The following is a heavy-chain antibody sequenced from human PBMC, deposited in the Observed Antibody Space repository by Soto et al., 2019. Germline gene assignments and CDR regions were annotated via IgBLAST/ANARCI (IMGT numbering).Heavy chain of an antibody. V-gene: IGHV6-1*01. Sequence: QVQLQQSGPGLLKSSQTLSLTCAITGDSVSSIMAAWNWIRQSPSRGLEWLGRTYYRSKWYTHYAESVERRITISPDPSKNQFSLHLNSVTPDDTAIYYCAREGSNWFDPWGQGTLVIVSS. J-gene: IGHJ5*02. CDR2: TYYRSKWYT. CDR1: GDSVSSIMAA. CDR3: AREGSNWFDP.